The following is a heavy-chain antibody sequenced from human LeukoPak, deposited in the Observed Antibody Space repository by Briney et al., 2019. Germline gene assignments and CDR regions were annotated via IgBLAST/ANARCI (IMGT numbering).Heavy chain of an antibody. CDR2: ISYDRSNK. J-gene: IGHJ4*02. V-gene: IGHV3-30-3*01. Sequence: GGSLRLSCAASGFTFSSYAMHWVRQAPGKGLEWVAVISYDRSNKYYADSVKGRFTISRDNSKNTLYLQMNSLRAEDTAVYYCARGNYGSGSYKRGSSDYWGQGTLVTVSS. CDR3: ARGNYGSGSYKRGSSDY. CDR1: GFTFSSYA. D-gene: IGHD3-10*01.